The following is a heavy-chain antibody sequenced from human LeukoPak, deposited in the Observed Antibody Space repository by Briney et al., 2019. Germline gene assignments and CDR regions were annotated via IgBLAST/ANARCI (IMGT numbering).Heavy chain of an antibody. CDR3: ATLWLDGYFDY. CDR2: INPSGGST. J-gene: IGHJ4*02. D-gene: IGHD5-18*01. V-gene: IGHV1-46*01. CDR1: GYTFTSYY. Sequence: GASVKVSCKASGYTFTSYYMHWVRQAPGQGLEWMGIINPSGGSTSYAQKFQGRVTMTRDTSTSTVYMELSSLRSEDTAVYYCATLWLDGYFDYWGQGTLVTVSS.